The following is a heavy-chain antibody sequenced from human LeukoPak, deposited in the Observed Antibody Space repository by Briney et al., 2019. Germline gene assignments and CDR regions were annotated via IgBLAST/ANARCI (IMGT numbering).Heavy chain of an antibody. Sequence: SETLSLTCTVSGDPISGYYWSWIRQPPRKGLEWIGYIYYSGTTSYNPSLKSRVSFSVDTSKNQFSLNLRSVTAADTAVYYCARLGSGGGYNFYYYIDIWGKGTTVTVSS. D-gene: IGHD1-26*01. CDR2: IYYSGTT. CDR1: GDPISGYY. CDR3: ARLGSGGGYNFYYYIDI. J-gene: IGHJ6*03. V-gene: IGHV4-59*08.